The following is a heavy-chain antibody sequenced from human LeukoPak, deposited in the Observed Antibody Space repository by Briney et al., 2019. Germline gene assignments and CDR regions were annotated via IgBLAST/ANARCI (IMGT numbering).Heavy chain of an antibody. CDR1: GFTFSSYS. CDR2: ISSSSSYI. J-gene: IGHJ4*02. D-gene: IGHD6-19*01. Sequence: GGSLRLSCAASGFTFSSYSMNWVRQAPGKGLEWVSSISSSSSYIYYADSVKGRFTIARDNAKNSLYLQLNSLRAEHTAVHYCARGSDIAVAGTLGYWGQGTLVTVSS. CDR3: ARGSDIAVAGTLGY. V-gene: IGHV3-21*01.